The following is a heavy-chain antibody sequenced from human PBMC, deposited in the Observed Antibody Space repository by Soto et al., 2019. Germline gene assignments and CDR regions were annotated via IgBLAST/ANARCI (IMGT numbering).Heavy chain of an antibody. CDR1: GYTFSTYG. CDR3: ARDPGLEPVTPFDS. V-gene: IGHV1-18*01. CDR2: ISAYNGNT. J-gene: IGHJ4*02. D-gene: IGHD4-17*01. Sequence: QVQLVQSGAEVKKPGASVKVSCKASGYTFSTYGISWVRQAPGQGLEWMGWISAYNGNTNYAQKLQGRVTMTTDTSTSTAFMELRSLRSDDTAVYYCARDPGLEPVTPFDSWGQGTLVTVSS.